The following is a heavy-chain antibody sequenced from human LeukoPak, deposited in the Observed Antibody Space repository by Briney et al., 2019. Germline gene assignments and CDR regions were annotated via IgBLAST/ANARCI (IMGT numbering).Heavy chain of an antibody. CDR1: GFTFNTYW. V-gene: IGHV3-7*01. CDR2: IKPDGSES. D-gene: IGHD3-10*02. Sequence: GGSLRLSCAASGFTFNTYWMSWVRQAPGKGLKGVANIKPDGSESYYADSVKGRFSISRDNTKNSLYLQMNSLRAEDTAVYYCARDVRSGLNYFVFADYWGQGTLVTVSS. CDR3: ARDVRSGLNYFVFADY. J-gene: IGHJ4*02.